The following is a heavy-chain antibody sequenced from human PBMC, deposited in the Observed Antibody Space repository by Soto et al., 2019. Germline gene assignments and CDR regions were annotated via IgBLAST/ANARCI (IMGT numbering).Heavy chain of an antibody. CDR3: AREGFWSGYYYYYYYYGMDV. D-gene: IGHD3-3*01. V-gene: IGHV4-30-4*01. CDR2: IYYSGST. CDR1: GGSISSGDYY. J-gene: IGHJ6*02. Sequence: SETLSLTCTVSGGSISSGDYYWSWIRQPPGKGLEWIGYIYYSGSTYYNPSLKSRVTISVDTSKNQFSLKLSSVTAADTAVYYCAREGFWSGYYYYYYYYGMDVWGQGTTVT.